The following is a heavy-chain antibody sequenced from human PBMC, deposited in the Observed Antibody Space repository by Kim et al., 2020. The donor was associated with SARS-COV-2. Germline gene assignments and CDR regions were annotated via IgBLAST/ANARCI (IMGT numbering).Heavy chain of an antibody. V-gene: IGHV1-69*01. CDR3: ARVGTGTGGEGY. D-gene: IGHD1-7*01. J-gene: IGHJ4*02. Sequence: NYAQKFQGRVTITADESTSTAYMELSSLRSEDTAVYYCARVGTGTGGEGYWGQGTLVTVSS.